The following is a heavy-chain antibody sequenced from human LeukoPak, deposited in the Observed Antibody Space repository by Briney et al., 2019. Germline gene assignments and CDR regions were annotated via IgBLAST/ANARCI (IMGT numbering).Heavy chain of an antibody. D-gene: IGHD2-15*01. V-gene: IGHV1-8*01. CDR3: ARCSVGGRKRNDF. Sequence: GASVKVSCKASGYSFTSYDIYWVRQATGQGLEWMGWMNPNSSNRGYALKFQGRVTMTMNTSITTAYMELSGLRSDDTAVYYCARCSVGGRKRNDFWGQGTLVTVSS. CDR2: MNPNSSNR. J-gene: IGHJ4*02. CDR1: GYSFTSYD.